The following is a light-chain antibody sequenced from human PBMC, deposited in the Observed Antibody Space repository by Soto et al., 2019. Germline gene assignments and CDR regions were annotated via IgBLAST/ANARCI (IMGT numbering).Light chain of an antibody. V-gene: IGKV3-11*01. Sequence: EIVMTQSPATLSVSPGERATLSCRASQSIFTNLAWYQQKPGQAPRLLISDASNRATGIPARFSGSGSGTDFTLTISSLEPEDFAVYYCHQRQYWPPITFGQGTRLEIK. CDR2: DAS. CDR3: HQRQYWPPIT. J-gene: IGKJ5*01. CDR1: QSIFTN.